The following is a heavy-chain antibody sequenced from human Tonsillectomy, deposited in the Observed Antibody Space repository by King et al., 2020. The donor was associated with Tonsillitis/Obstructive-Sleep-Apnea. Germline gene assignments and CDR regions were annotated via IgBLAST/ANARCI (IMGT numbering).Heavy chain of an antibody. J-gene: IGHJ4*02. CDR2: INHSGRT. CDR3: ARGQAWGAGFDY. Sequence: VQLQQWGAGLLKPSETLSLTCAVHGGSFSAYYWRWIRQAPGKGLEWIGEINHSGRTNYNPSLKSRVAISVDTSKNQFSLNVKSVTAADTAVYYCARGQAWGAGFDYWGQGTLVTV. V-gene: IGHV4-34*01. D-gene: IGHD7-27*01. CDR1: GGSFSAYY.